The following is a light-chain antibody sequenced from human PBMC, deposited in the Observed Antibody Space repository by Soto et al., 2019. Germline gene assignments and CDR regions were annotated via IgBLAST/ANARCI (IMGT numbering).Light chain of an antibody. CDR1: QSVSIK. CDR3: HQRNQ. CDR2: DST. Sequence: EIVMTQSPATLSVSPGERATLSCRASQSVSIKLAWYQQKPGQAPRLLIYDSTNRAAGIPARFSGSRSGTDFTLTISSVEPEDFAMYYCHQRNQFGQGTRLEIK. V-gene: IGKV3D-11*03. J-gene: IGKJ5*01.